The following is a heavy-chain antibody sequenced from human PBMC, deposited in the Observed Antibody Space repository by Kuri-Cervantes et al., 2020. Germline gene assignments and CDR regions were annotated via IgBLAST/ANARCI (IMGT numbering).Heavy chain of an antibody. D-gene: IGHD3-22*01. CDR1: GFTFSSYS. V-gene: IGHV3-48*01. CDR2: ISSSSSTI. Sequence: GESLKISCAASGFTFSSYSMNWVRQAPGKGLKWVSYISSSSSTIYYADSVKGRFTISRDNSKNTLYLQMNSLRAEDTAVYYCAREPLSGSPMIPSRRDWYFNLWGRGTLVTVSS. J-gene: IGHJ2*01. CDR3: AREPLSGSPMIPSRRDWYFNL.